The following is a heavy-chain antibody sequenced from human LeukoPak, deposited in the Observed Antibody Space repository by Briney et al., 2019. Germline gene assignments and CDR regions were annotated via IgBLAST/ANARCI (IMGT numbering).Heavy chain of an antibody. V-gene: IGHV3-66*01. D-gene: IGHD6-13*01. CDR2: LHSDGTT. J-gene: IGHJ4*02. CDR3: AGRRTEAAAFDD. Sequence: GESLRLSCAASGFAVSVNYMTWVRLAPGKGLEWVSLLHSDGTTYYAESVKGRFTISTDNSKNTLYLQMNSLRVEDTALYYCAGRRTEAAAFDDWGQGTLVTVSS. CDR1: GFAVSVNY.